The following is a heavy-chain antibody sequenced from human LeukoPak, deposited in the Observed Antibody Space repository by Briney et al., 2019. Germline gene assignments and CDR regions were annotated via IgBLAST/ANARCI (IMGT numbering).Heavy chain of an antibody. CDR1: GGSIHSYY. Sequence: SETLSLTCTVSGGSIHSYYWSWIRQPPGKALEWIGHIFYTGSTTYTPSLKTRLTISLDTSKNQFSLKLSAVTAADTAVYYCARHGGFETYPLGYWGQGTLVTVSS. V-gene: IGHV4-59*08. CDR2: IFYTGST. CDR3: ARHGGFETYPLGY. D-gene: IGHD3-10*01. J-gene: IGHJ4*02.